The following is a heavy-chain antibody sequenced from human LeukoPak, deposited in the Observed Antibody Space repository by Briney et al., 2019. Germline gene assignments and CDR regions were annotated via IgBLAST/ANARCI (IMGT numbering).Heavy chain of an antibody. D-gene: IGHD6-13*01. CDR1: GSKLTNNW. CDR2: IYPGYSDA. Sequence: GASLQISCQISGSKLTNNWIGWVRQVPGKGLEWMGLIYPGYSDAKYSPSFQGQVTLSVDASISTAYLQLSGLRASDTAIYYCVRFGLTSSLDHWGQGTLVTVSS. J-gene: IGHJ5*02. V-gene: IGHV5-51*01. CDR3: VRFGLTSSLDH.